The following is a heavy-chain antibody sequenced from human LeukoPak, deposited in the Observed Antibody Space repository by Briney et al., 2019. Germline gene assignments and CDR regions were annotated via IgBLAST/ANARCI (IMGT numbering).Heavy chain of an antibody. Sequence: QSGGSLRLPCAASGFTFSSYSMNWVRQAPGKGLEWVSFISSSSSTIYYADSVKGRFTISRDNAKNSLYLQMNSLRAEDTAVYYFWRDRGGSYSAIDYWGQGTLVTVSS. CDR2: ISSSSSTI. CDR1: GFTFSSYS. J-gene: IGHJ4*02. D-gene: IGHD1-26*01. CDR3: WRDRGGSYSAIDY. V-gene: IGHV3-48*04.